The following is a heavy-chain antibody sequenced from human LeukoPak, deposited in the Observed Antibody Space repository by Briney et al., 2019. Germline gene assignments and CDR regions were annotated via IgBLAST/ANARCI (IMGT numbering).Heavy chain of an antibody. CDR2: INPNSGGT. Sequence: ASVKVSCKASGYTFTSYGTSWVRQAPGQGLEWMGWINPNSGGTNYAQKFQGRVTMTRDTSSSTVYMELSRLIYDDTAVYYCARAGSYYGGDPDCWGQGTLVTVSS. CDR1: GYTFTSYG. V-gene: IGHV1-2*02. D-gene: IGHD1-26*01. J-gene: IGHJ4*02. CDR3: ARAGSYYGGDPDC.